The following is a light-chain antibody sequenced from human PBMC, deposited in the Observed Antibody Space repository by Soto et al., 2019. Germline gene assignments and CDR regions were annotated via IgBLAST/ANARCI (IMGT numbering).Light chain of an antibody. CDR2: KAA. CDR3: QKVNVYAST. J-gene: IGKJ4*01. Sequence: DIQMTQSPSTMSASLGVRVTITCRASHSIDSWLACYKKKPGKDTKFIMHKAANLESGVQSRISGSGSETEFDPKSRSLQPDDFAIYHSQKVNVYASTFGGGTKVDI. CDR1: HSIDSW. V-gene: IGKV1-5*03.